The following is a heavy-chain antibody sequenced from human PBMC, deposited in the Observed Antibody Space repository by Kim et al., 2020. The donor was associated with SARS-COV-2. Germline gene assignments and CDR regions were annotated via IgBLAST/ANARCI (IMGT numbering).Heavy chain of an antibody. J-gene: IGHJ4*02. V-gene: IGHV1-3*01. CDR2: INAGNGNT. CDR1: GYTFTSYA. D-gene: IGHD3-10*01. Sequence: ASVKVSCKASGYTFTSYAMHWVRQAPGQRLEWMGWINAGNGNTKYSQKFQGRVTITRDTSASTAYMELSSLRSEDTAVYYCARDRLDYYGSGVIDYWGQGTLVTVSS. CDR3: ARDRLDYYGSGVIDY.